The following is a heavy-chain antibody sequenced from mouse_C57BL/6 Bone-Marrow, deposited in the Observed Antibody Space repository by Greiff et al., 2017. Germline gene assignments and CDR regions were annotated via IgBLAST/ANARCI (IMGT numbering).Heavy chain of an antibody. Sequence: QVQLQQPGAELVRPGTSVKLSCTASGYTFTSYWMHWVKQRPGQGLEWIGVIDPSDSYTNYNQKFKGKATLTVDTSSSTAYMQLSSLTSEDSAVYDCASCSCLYYAMDYWGQGTSVTVSS. CDR2: IDPSDSYT. J-gene: IGHJ4*01. D-gene: IGHD1-1*01. V-gene: IGHV1-59*01. CDR1: GYTFTSYW. CDR3: ASCSCLYYAMDY.